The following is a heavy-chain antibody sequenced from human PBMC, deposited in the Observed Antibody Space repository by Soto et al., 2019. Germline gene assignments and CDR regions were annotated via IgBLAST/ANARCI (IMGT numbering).Heavy chain of an antibody. V-gene: IGHV1-69*01. J-gene: IGHJ4*02. Sequence: QVLLVQSGAEVRKPGSSVNVSCKASGGTFNSYAISWVRQAPGQGLEWMGGIIPDFGTGNSAQKFRGRFSIIADASTTTVYMGLSGLTSDDTAVYYCARERGGYNRGDFEFWGQGTQVTVSS. CDR2: IIPDFGTG. CDR3: ARERGGYNRGDFEF. CDR1: GGTFNSYA. D-gene: IGHD1-26*01.